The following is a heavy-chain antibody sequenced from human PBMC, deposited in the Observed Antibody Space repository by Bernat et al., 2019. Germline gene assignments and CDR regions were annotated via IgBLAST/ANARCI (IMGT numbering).Heavy chain of an antibody. D-gene: IGHD3-10*01. CDR3: ARDGYGSGSYYNAYYYYYMDV. CDR1: GYTFTGYY. Sequence: QVQLVQSGAEVKKPGASVKVSCKTSGYTFTGYYLHWVRQAPGQGLEWMGRIIPILGIANYAQKFQGRVTITADKSTSTAYMELSSLRSEDTAVYYCARDGYGSGSYYNAYYYYYMDVWGKGTTVTVSS. J-gene: IGHJ6*03. CDR2: IIPILGIA. V-gene: IGHV1-69*09.